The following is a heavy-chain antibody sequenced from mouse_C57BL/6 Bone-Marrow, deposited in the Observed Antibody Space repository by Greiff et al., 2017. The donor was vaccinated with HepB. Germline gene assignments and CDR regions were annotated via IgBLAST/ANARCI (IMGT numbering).Heavy chain of an antibody. CDR1: GFTFTDYY. J-gene: IGHJ2*01. V-gene: IGHV7-3*01. CDR2: IRNKANGYTT. CDR3: ARYPGSSHFDY. D-gene: IGHD1-1*01. Sequence: DVMLVESGGGLVQPGGSLSLSCAASGFTFTDYYMSWVRQPPGKALEWLGFIRNKANGYTTEYSASVKGRFTISRDNSQSILYLQMNALRAEDSATYYCARYPGSSHFDYWGQGTTLTVSS.